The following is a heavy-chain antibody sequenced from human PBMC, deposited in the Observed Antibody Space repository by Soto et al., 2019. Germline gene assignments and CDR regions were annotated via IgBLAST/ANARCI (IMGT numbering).Heavy chain of an antibody. Sequence: QVQLVQSGAEVKKPGASVKVSCKASGYTFTSYGVSWVRQAPGQGLEWMGWISGYNGTTNYAQKLQGRVTMTTDTSTSTAYLELRSLTSDDTAVYYCARPAKYYYGSGSPYYYGMDVWGQGITVTVSS. CDR3: ARPAKYYYGSGSPYYYGMDV. J-gene: IGHJ6*02. CDR1: GYTFTSYG. CDR2: ISGYNGTT. V-gene: IGHV1-18*04. D-gene: IGHD3-10*01.